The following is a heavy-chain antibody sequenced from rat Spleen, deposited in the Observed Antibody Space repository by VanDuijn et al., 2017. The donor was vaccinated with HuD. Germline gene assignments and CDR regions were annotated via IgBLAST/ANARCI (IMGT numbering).Heavy chain of an antibody. CDR2: MSSGGNT. CDR1: GFSLTSYG. J-gene: IGHJ2*01. CDR3: ARGVTIAAHYFDY. V-gene: IGHV2S8*01. D-gene: IGHD1-2*01. Sequence: QVQLKESGPGLVQPSQTLSLTCTVSGFSLTSYGVSWVRQPPGKGLEWIAGMSSGGNTYHNSVLKSRLTISRDTSKSQVFLKMSSLQTEDTATYYCARGVTIAAHYFDYWGQGVMVTVSS.